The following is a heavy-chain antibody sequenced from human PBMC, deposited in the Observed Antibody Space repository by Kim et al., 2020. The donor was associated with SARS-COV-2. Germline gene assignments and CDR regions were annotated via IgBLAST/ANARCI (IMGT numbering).Heavy chain of an antibody. V-gene: IGHV3-53*04. J-gene: IGHJ3*02. D-gene: IGHD3-16*01. CDR1: GFTVSSNY. CDR3: ASTSNSARNAFDI. CDR2: IYSGGST. Sequence: GGSLRLSCAASGFTVSSNYMSWVRQAPGKGLEWVSVIYSGGSTYYADSVKGRFTISRHNSKNTLYLQMNSLRAEDTAVYYCASTSNSARNAFDIWGQGTMVTVSS.